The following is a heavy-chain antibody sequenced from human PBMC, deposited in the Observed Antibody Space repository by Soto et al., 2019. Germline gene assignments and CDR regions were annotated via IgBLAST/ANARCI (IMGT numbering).Heavy chain of an antibody. CDR3: ARAGYSTWSDWFDP. V-gene: IGHV1-18*01. D-gene: IGHD6-13*01. Sequence: ASVKVSCKASGYTFTSYGISWVRQAPGQGLGWMGWISTYNGNTNYAQKLQGRVTMTTDTSTSTAYMELRSLRSDDTAVYYCARAGYSTWSDWFDPWGQGTLVTVSS. J-gene: IGHJ5*02. CDR2: ISTYNGNT. CDR1: GYTFTSYG.